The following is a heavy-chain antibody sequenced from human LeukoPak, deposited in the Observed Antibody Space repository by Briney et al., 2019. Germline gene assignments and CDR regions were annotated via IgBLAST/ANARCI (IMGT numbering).Heavy chain of an antibody. Sequence: GGSLRLYCAASGFTFSSYGMHWVRQAPGKGLEWVAFIRYDGSNKYYADSVKGRFTISRDNSKNTLYLQMNSLRAEDTAVYYCAKGVWNEDYFDYWGQGTLVTVSS. CDR2: IRYDGSNK. CDR1: GFTFSSYG. CDR3: AKGVWNEDYFDY. V-gene: IGHV3-30*02. J-gene: IGHJ4*02. D-gene: IGHD1-1*01.